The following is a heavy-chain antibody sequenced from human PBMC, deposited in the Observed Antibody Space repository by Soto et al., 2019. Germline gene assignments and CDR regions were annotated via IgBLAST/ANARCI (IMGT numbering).Heavy chain of an antibody. CDR2: ISYDGSNK. J-gene: IGHJ4*02. D-gene: IGHD3-3*01. CDR1: GFTFSSYA. Sequence: QVQLVESGGGVVQPGRSLRLSCAASGFTFSSYAMHWVRQAPGKGLEWVAVISYDGSNKYYADSVKGRFTISRDNSKNTLYLQMNSLSAEDTAVYYCARGYEWSPDYWGQGTLVTVSS. V-gene: IGHV3-30-3*01. CDR3: ARGYEWSPDY.